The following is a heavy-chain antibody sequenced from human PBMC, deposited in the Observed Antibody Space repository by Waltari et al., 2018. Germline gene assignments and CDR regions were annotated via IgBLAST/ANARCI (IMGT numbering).Heavy chain of an antibody. CDR1: GYTLPDYY. Sequence: QVQLVQSGAEVKKPGASVKGSCQASGYTLPDYYIHWVPQAPGQGLEWMGWISPNSGGTDYAQKFQGRVTMTKDTSLSTAYMELTRLRSDDTAVYYCARVSGDWLLPYYYYGMGVWGQGTTVTVSS. CDR3: ARVSGDWLLPYYYYGMGV. CDR2: ISPNSGGT. J-gene: IGHJ6*02. D-gene: IGHD3-9*01. V-gene: IGHV1-2*02.